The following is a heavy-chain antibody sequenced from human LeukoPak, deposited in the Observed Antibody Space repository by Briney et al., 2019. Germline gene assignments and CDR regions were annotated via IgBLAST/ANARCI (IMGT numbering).Heavy chain of an antibody. V-gene: IGHV3-33*01. Sequence: GGSLRLSCAASGFTFSSYGMHWVRQAPGKGLEWVAVIWYDGSNKYYADSVKGRFTISRDNSKNTLYLQMNSPRAEDTAVYYCAREGTAAAGKRRSSQFDYWGQGTLVTVSS. CDR3: AREGTAAAGKRRSSQFDY. CDR2: IWYDGSNK. D-gene: IGHD6-13*01. J-gene: IGHJ4*02. CDR1: GFTFSSYG.